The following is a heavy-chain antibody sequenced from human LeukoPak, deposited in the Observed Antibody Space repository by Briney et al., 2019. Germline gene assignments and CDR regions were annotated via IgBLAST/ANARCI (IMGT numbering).Heavy chain of an antibody. D-gene: IGHD5-24*01. CDR2: IYYSGST. Sequence: SETLSLTCTVSGGSISSGGYYWSWIRQHPGKGLEWIGYIYYSGSTYYNPSLKSRVTMSVDTSKNQFSLKLSSVTAADTAVYYRARVVQDGYLVDYWGQGTLVTVSS. CDR1: GGSISSGGYY. J-gene: IGHJ4*02. V-gene: IGHV4-31*03. CDR3: ARVVQDGYLVDY.